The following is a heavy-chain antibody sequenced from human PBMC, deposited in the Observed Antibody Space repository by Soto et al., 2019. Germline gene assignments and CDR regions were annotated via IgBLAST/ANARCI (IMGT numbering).Heavy chain of an antibody. V-gene: IGHV1-2*02. J-gene: IGHJ5*02. Sequence: QVQLVQSGTEVKKPGASVTVSCKSSGYTFTDFYLHWLRQAPGHGLEWVGWINPKTGDTKSSQKFQGRVTMSRDTSVSTAYIDLTSLTSDDTAMYYCATGTNGTTGWYHPWGQGTRVTVSS. CDR2: INPKTGDT. D-gene: IGHD1-1*01. CDR3: ATGTNGTTGWYHP. CDR1: GYTFTDFY.